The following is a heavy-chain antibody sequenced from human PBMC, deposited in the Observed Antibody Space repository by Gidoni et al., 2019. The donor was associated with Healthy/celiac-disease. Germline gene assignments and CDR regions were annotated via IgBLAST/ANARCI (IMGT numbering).Heavy chain of an antibody. Sequence: EVQLVESGGGLVQPGGSLRLSCAASGFTFISFWMSWVRQAPGKGLEWVANIKKDGSEKYYVDSVKGRFTNSRDNAKNSLYLQMNSLRAEDTAVYYCARVTITMVRGVMEWFDPWGQGTLVTVSS. CDR3: ARVTITMVRGVMEWFDP. V-gene: IGHV3-7*01. CDR2: IKKDGSEK. D-gene: IGHD3-10*01. J-gene: IGHJ5*02. CDR1: GFTFISFW.